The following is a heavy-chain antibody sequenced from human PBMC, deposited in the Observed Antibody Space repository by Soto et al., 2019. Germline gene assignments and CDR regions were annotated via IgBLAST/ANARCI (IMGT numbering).Heavy chain of an antibody. D-gene: IGHD5-18*01. Sequence: GGSLRLSCEVSGFTFSNYAMAWVRQAPGKGLEYVSSITGNDGYTYYALSVKGRFTISRDNSKNTLYLQMNSLRAEDTAVYYCARVHSDYYYYGMDVWGQGTTVTVSS. J-gene: IGHJ6*02. CDR2: ITGNDGYT. CDR3: ARVHSDYYYYGMDV. CDR1: GFTFSNYA. V-gene: IGHV3-23*01.